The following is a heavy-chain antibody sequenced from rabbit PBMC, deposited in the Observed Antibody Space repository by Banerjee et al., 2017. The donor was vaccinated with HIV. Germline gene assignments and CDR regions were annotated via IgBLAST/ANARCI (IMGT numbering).Heavy chain of an antibody. D-gene: IGHD6-1*01. J-gene: IGHJ4*01. CDR1: GFSFSSGYY. CDR3: ARSRGFAGYAYALDL. Sequence: QEQLEESGGDLVKPGASLTLTCTASGFSFSSGYYMCWVRQAPGKGLEWIACIYPPSGSTYYASWAKGRFTISKTSSTTVTLQMTSLTAADTATYFCARSRGFAGYAYALDLWGPGTLVTVS. V-gene: IGHV1S45*01. CDR2: IYPPSGST.